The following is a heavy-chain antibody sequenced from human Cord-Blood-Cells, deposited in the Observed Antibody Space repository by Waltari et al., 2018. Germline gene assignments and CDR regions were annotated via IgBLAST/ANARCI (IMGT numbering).Heavy chain of an antibody. D-gene: IGHD1-26*01. CDR3: ARAGGSYYFDY. V-gene: IGHV1-69*01. J-gene: IGHJ4*02. CDR2: IIPIFGTA. Sequence: VQLVQSGPAVQQPGSAAKVSCKAPGGTSSSYTISWLRQAPGQGLEWMGGIIPIFGTANYAQKFQGRVTITADESTSTAYMELSSLRSEDTAVYCWARAGGSYYFDYWGQGTLVTVSS. CDR1: GGTSSSYT.